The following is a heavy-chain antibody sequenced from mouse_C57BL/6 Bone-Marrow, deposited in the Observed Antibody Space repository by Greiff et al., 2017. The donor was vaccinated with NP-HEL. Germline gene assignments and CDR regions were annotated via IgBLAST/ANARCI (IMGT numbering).Heavy chain of an antibody. Sequence: QVQLQQPGAELVKPGASVKMSCKASGYTFTSYWIHWVKQRPGQGLEWIGDIYPGSGSTNYNEKFKSKATLTVDTSSSTAYMQLSSLTSEDTAVYECAGKDYGSSYDYFDYWGKGPTVTAAS. J-gene: IGHJ2*01. CDR2: IYPGSGST. CDR3: AGKDYGSSYDYFDY. D-gene: IGHD1-1*01. V-gene: IGHV1-55*01. CDR1: GYTFTSYW.